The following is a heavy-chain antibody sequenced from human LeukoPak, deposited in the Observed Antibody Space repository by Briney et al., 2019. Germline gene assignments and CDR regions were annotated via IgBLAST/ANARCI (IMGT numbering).Heavy chain of an antibody. J-gene: IGHJ4*02. D-gene: IGHD5/OR15-5a*01. Sequence: SETLSLTCTVSGGSISSSSYYWGWIRQPPGKGLEWIGSIYYSGSTYYNPSLKSRVTISVDTSKNQFSLKLSSVTAADTAVYYCARDLRGGFFDYWGQGTLVTVSS. CDR1: GGSISSSSYY. CDR3: ARDLRGGFFDY. V-gene: IGHV4-39*07. CDR2: IYYSGST.